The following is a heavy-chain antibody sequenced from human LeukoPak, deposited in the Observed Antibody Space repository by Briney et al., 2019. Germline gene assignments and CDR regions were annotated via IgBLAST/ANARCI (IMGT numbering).Heavy chain of an antibody. V-gene: IGHV4-39*01. CDR3: ARQTEGRISLIREIICYFDY. CDR2: IYYNGRT. Sequence: MASETLSLTCTVSGGSISSSNYYWGWIRQPPGKGLEWIGTIYYNGRTHYNPSLKSRVTISVDTSKNQFSLKLSSVTAADTAVYYCARQTEGRISLIREIICYFDYWGQGALVTVSS. J-gene: IGHJ4*02. D-gene: IGHD3-10*01. CDR1: GGSISSSNYY.